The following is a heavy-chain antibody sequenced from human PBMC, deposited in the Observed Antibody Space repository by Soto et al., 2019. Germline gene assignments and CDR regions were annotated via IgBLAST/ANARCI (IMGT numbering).Heavy chain of an antibody. J-gene: IGHJ4*02. CDR1: GFTFSSYS. CDR2: ISSSSSYI. Sequence: PGGSLRFSCAASGFTFSSYSMNWVRQAPGKGLEWVSSISSSSSYIYYADSVKGRFTISRDNAKNSLYLQMNSLRAEDTAVYYCARDLPNYYDSSGYSDYWGQGTLVTVS. CDR3: ARDLPNYYDSSGYSDY. D-gene: IGHD3-22*01. V-gene: IGHV3-21*01.